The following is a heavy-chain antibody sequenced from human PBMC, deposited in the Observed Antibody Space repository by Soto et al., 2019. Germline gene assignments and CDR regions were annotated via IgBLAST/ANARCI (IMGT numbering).Heavy chain of an antibody. CDR3: ARAYYDYVWGSYRYRMGSYFEY. Sequence: SSEDCRETNDGNSLRSVQHEHRQGLEWMGWINPNSGGTNYAQKFQGWVTMTRDTSISTAYMELSRLRSDDTAVYYCARAYYDYVWGSYRYRMGSYFEYWGKGTLVT. CDR2: INPNSGGT. D-gene: IGHD3-16*02. J-gene: IGHJ4*02. CDR1: RETNDGNS. V-gene: IGHV1-2*04.